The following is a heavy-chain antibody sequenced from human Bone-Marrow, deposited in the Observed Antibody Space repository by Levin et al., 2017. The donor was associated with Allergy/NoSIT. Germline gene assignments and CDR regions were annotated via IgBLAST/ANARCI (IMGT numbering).Heavy chain of an antibody. V-gene: IGHV4-59*01. CDR1: GGSISSYY. D-gene: IGHD3-22*01. CDR2: IYYSGST. Sequence: PSETLSLTCTVSGGSISSYYWSWIRQPPGKGLEWIGYIYYSGSTNYNPSLKSRVTISVDTSKNQFSLKLSSVTAADTAVYYCARITPYYYDSSGWLAFDIWGQGTMVTVSS. J-gene: IGHJ3*02. CDR3: ARITPYYYDSSGWLAFDI.